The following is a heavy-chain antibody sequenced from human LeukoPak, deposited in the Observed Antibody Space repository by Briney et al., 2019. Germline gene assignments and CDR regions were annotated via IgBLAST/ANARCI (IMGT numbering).Heavy chain of an antibody. CDR1: GHSISSGYY. V-gene: IGHV4-38-2*02. J-gene: IGHJ3*02. CDR3: ARYSPAAIGAFDI. D-gene: IGHD2-2*02. CDR2: IYHSGST. Sequence: SETLSLTCTVSGHSISSGYYWGWIRQPPGKGLEWIGSIYHSGSTYYNPSLKSRVTISVDTSKNQFSLKLSSVTAADTAVYYCARYSPAAIGAFDIWGQGTMVTVSS.